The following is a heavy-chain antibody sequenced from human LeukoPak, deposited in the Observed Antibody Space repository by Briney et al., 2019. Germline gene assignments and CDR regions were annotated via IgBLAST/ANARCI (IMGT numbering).Heavy chain of an antibody. J-gene: IGHJ4*02. CDR1: GFIVSSNR. V-gene: IGHV3-66*01. CDR3: ARDVYGDGYNSFDY. Sequence: GGSLRLSCAVSGFIVSSNRMNWVRQAPGKGLEWVSVIYSGGYSGGGPFYADSVKGRFTTSSDSSKNTLFLQTNSLRAEDTAVYYCARDVYGDGYNSFDYWGLGILVTVSS. D-gene: IGHD5-24*01. CDR2: IYSGGYSGGGP.